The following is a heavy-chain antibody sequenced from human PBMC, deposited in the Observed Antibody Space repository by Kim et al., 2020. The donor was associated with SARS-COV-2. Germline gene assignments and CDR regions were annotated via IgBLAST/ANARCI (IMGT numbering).Heavy chain of an antibody. D-gene: IGHD2-15*01. CDR3: GRGLALLAPDD. CDR2: INHSGST. Sequence: SETLSLTCAVYGGSFSGYYWSWIRQPPGKGLEWIGEINHSGSTNYNPSLKSRVTISVDTSKNQFSLKLSSVTAAETAGDYCGRGLALLAPDDWGKGSLGT. V-gene: IGHV4-34*01. J-gene: IGHJ4*02. CDR1: GGSFSGYY.